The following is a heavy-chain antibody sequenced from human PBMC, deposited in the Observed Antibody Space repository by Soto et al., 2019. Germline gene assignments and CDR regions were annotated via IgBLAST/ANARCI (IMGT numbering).Heavy chain of an antibody. CDR3: AREELELDGRCFDS. J-gene: IGHJ5*01. D-gene: IGHD1-1*01. CDR1: GFTFSDYY. CDR2: ISSSVSTI. V-gene: IGHV3-11*01. Sequence: GGSLRLSCAASGFTFSDYYMSWIRQAPGKGLEWVSYISSSVSTIYYADSVKGRFTISRDNAKNSLYLQMNSLRAEDTAVYYCAREELELDGRCFDSWGQGTLVTVSS.